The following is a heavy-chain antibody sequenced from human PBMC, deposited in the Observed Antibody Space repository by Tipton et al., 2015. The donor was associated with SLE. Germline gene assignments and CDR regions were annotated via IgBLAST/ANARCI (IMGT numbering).Heavy chain of an antibody. Sequence: SLRLSCAASGFTVSYNFVTWVRQGPGKGLEWVSIIYDGGSDFYADSVKGRFTISRDTPKNTVYLQMKSLRPEDTAVYYCASKVAYCNSGTCYSRYWGQGTPVTVSS. CDR3: ASKVAYCNSGTCYSRY. J-gene: IGHJ4*02. D-gene: IGHD2-21*01. CDR2: IYDGGSD. V-gene: IGHV3-53*05. CDR1: GFTVSYNF.